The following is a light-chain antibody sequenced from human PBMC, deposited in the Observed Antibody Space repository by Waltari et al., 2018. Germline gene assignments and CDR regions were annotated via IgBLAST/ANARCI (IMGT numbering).Light chain of an antibody. CDR3: MQGLQAPYT. Sequence: DIVMTQSRLSLPVTPGEPASIPCRSSQSLLHSNGYNYLDWYLQKPGQSPQLLISLGSNPASGVPDRFSGSGSGTDFTLKISIVEAEDVGLYYCMQGLQAPYTFGQGTKLEIK. CDR1: QSLLHSNGYNY. V-gene: IGKV2-28*01. CDR2: LGS. J-gene: IGKJ2*01.